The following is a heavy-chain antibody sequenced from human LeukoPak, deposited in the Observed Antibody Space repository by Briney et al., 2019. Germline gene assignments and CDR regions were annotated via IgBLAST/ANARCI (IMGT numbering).Heavy chain of an antibody. CDR3: AKERTDYDFWSGYYEGWFDP. J-gene: IGHJ5*02. CDR1: GFTLSDYY. Sequence: GGSLRLSCAASGFTLSDYYMSWIRQAPGKGLEWVSYISSSGSTIYYADSVKGRFTISRDNAKNSLYLQMNSLRAEDTAVYYCAKERTDYDFWSGYYEGWFDPWGQGTLVTVSS. D-gene: IGHD3-3*01. CDR2: ISSSGSTI. V-gene: IGHV3-11*01.